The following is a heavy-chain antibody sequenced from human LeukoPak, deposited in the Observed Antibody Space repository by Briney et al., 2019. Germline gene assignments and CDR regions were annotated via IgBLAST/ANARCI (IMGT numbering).Heavy chain of an antibody. J-gene: IGHJ4*02. V-gene: IGHV3-7*01. CDR2: IKQDGSEK. Sequence: PGGSLRLSCAASGFTFGSYWMTWVRQAPGKGLEWVANIKQDGSEKNYVDSVKGRFTISRDNAKNSLDLQMSSLRAEDTAIYYCARDRSYDSRIVDFWGQGTLVTVSS. D-gene: IGHD3-22*01. CDR3: ARDRSYDSRIVDF. CDR1: GFTFGSYW.